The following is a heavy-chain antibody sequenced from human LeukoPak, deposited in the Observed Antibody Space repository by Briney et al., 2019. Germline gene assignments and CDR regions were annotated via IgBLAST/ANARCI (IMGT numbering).Heavy chain of an antibody. CDR1: GFTFDDYA. V-gene: IGHV3-9*01. J-gene: IGHJ3*02. D-gene: IGHD4-23*01. CDR2: ISWNSGSI. Sequence: GGSLRLSCAASGFTFDDYAMPWVRQAPGKGLEWVSGISWNSGSIGYADSVKGRFTISRDNAKNSLYLQMNSLRAEDTALYYCATHYGGNSDDAFDIWGQGTMVTVSS. CDR3: ATHYGGNSDDAFDI.